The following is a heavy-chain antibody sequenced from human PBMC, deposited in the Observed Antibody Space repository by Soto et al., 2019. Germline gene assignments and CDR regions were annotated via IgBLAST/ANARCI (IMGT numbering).Heavy chain of an antibody. Sequence: GLSLRLSCAASGFTVSNAWMSWVLQAPGTGLEWVGRIKSKTDGGTTDYAAPVKGRFTISRDDSKNTLYLQMNSLKTEDTAVYYCNTDTPTVTTDWFDPWGQGTLVTVSS. CDR1: GFTVSNAW. CDR2: IKSKTDGGTT. D-gene: IGHD4-4*01. J-gene: IGHJ5*02. CDR3: NTDTPTVTTDWFDP. V-gene: IGHV3-15*01.